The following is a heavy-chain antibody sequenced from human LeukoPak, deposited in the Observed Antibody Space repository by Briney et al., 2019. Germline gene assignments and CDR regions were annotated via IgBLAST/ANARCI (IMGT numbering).Heavy chain of an antibody. CDR2: ISSSSRYI. CDR3: ARGSFDSSGLVDS. V-gene: IGHV3-21*01. D-gene: IGHD3-22*01. CDR1: GFTFSNFN. J-gene: IGHJ4*02. Sequence: GGSLRLSCAASGFTFSNFNINWVRQAPGKGLEWVSSISSSSRYIYYVDSVKGRFTISRDNAKNSLSLQMNSLRVEDTAVYYCARGSFDSSGLVDSWGQGTLVTVST.